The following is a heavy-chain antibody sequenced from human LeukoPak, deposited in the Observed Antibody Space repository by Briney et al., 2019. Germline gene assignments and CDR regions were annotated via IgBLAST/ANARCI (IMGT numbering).Heavy chain of an antibody. D-gene: IGHD1-1*01. Sequence: ASVKVSCKVSGYTLTELSMHWVRQAPGKGLEWMGGFDPEDGETIYAQKFQGRVTMTEDTSTDTAYMELSSLRSEDTAVYYCATAGAGREEYYYYYYMDVWGKGTTVTVSS. CDR3: ATAGAGREEYYYYYYMDV. J-gene: IGHJ6*03. CDR1: GYTLTELS. V-gene: IGHV1-24*01. CDR2: FDPEDGET.